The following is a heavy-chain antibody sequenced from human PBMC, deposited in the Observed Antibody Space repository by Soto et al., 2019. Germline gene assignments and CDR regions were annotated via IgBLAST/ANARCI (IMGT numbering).Heavy chain of an antibody. V-gene: IGHV3-30*18. J-gene: IGHJ6*02. CDR3: AKDQITVYYDFWSGPGGGMGV. CDR1: GFTFSSYG. D-gene: IGHD3-3*01. Sequence: PGGSLRLSCAASGFTFSSYGMHWVRQAPGKGLEWVAVISYDGSNKYYADSVKGRFTISRDNSKNTLYLQMNSLRAEDTAVYYCAKDQITVYYDFWSGPGGGMGVWGQGTTVTVS. CDR2: ISYDGSNK.